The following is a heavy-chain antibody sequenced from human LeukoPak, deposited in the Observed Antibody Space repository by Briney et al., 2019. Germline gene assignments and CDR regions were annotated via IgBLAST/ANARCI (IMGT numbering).Heavy chain of an antibody. CDR2: ISSGSSTI. CDR3: ARDWGSLYYLDY. J-gene: IGHJ4*02. V-gene: IGHV3-48*02. D-gene: IGHD3-10*01. Sequence: GGSLRLSCAASGFRFSEYSMNWVRQAPGKGLEWISYISSGSSTIFYADSVRGRFTFSRDNAKDSLDLQMNSLRDDATAVYYCARDWGSLYYLDYWAREPWSPSP. CDR1: GFRFSEYS.